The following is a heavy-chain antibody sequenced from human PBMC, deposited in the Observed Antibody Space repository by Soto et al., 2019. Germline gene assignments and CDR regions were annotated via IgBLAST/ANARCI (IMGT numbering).Heavy chain of an antibody. CDR2: INAGNGNT. CDR3: ARARWPRWLQLRDYFDY. Sequence: ASVKGSFKASGYTLTSYAMHWVRQAPGQRLEWMGWINAGNGNTKYSQKFQGRVTITRDTSASTAYMELSSLRSEDTAVYYCARARWPRWLQLRDYFDYWGQRTLVTVSS. D-gene: IGHD5-12*01. J-gene: IGHJ4*02. CDR1: GYTLTSYA. V-gene: IGHV1-3*01.